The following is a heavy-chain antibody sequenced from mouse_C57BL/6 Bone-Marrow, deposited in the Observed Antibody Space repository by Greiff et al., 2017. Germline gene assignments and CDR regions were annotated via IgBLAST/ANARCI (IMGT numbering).Heavy chain of an antibody. CDR2: IYPGDGDT. V-gene: IGHV1-80*01. D-gene: IGHD1-1*01. CDR1: GYAFSSYW. CDR3: ARPYYYDSSYWYFDV. J-gene: IGHJ1*03. Sequence: QVQLQQSGAELVKPGASVKISCKASGYAFSSYWMNWVKQRPGKGLEWIGQIYPGDGDTNYNGKFKGKATLTADKSSSTAYMQLSSLTSEDSAVYFCARPYYYDSSYWYFDVWGTGTTVTVSS.